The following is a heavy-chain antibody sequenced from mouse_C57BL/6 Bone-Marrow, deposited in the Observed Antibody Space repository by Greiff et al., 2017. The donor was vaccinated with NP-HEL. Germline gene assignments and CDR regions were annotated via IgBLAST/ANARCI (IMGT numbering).Heavy chain of an antibody. J-gene: IGHJ1*03. CDR2: IYPGNSDT. CDR1: GYTFTSYW. CDR3: TRGGCPGVWYFDV. Sequence: VQLQQSGTVLARPGASVKMSCKTSGYTFTSYWMHWVKQRPGQGLEWIGAIYPGNSDTSYNQKFKGKAKLTAVTSASTAYMELSSLTNVDSAVYYCTRGGCPGVWYFDVWGTGTTVTVSS. V-gene: IGHV1-5*01.